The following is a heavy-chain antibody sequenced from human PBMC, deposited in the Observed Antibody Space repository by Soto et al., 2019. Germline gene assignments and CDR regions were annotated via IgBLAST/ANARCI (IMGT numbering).Heavy chain of an antibody. D-gene: IGHD1-20*01. V-gene: IGHV4-31*03. CDR3: ARDGISITGTPALYGMDV. J-gene: IGHJ6*02. CDR2: IYYSGST. CDR1: GGSISSGGYY. Sequence: SETLSLTCTVSGGSISSGGYYWSWIRQHPGKGLVCIGYIYYSGSTYYNPSLKSRVTISVDTSKNQFSLKLSSVIAADTAVYYCARDGISITGTPALYGMDVWGQGTTVTVSS.